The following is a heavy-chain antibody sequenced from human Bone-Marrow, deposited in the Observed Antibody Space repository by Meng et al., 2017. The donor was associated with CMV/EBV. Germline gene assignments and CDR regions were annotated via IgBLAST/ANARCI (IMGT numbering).Heavy chain of an antibody. J-gene: IGHJ4*01. CDR3: ARGGGGGYHFDY. V-gene: IGHV4-59*01. D-gene: IGHD3-16*02. Sequence: GSLRLSCTVSGGAISSYYWSWIRQAPGEGLDWVGYIYYSGSTYYKPSLKSRVTMSLNASKRQFSLKLTSVTAADTAVYYCARGGGGGYHFDYWGRGTRVTVSS. CDR1: GGAISSYY. CDR2: IYYSGST.